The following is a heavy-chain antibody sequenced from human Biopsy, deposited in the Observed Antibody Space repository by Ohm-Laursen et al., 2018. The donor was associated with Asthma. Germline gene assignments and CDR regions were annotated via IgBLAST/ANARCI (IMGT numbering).Heavy chain of an antibody. D-gene: IGHD3-22*01. Sequence: GSSVKVSCKVSGWTLTELPMHWVRQAPGKGPEWMGGFDPEDGETTYAQKVQGRITMTEDPSTDTAFMELSSLRSEDTAVYYCARSMIVADGSDAFDIWGQGTMVTVSS. CDR3: ARSMIVADGSDAFDI. V-gene: IGHV1-24*01. J-gene: IGHJ3*02. CDR2: FDPEDGET. CDR1: GWTLTELP.